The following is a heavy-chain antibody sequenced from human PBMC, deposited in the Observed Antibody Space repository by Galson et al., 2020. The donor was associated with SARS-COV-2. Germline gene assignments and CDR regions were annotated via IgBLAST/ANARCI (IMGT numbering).Heavy chain of an antibody. Sequence: TGGSLRLSCAASGFTFSSYAMSWVRQAPGKGLEWVSAISGSGGSTYYADSVKGRFTISRDNSKNTLYLQMNSLRAEDTAVYYCAKTLYSSGYYDAFDIWGQGTMVTVSS. D-gene: IGHD3-22*01. CDR2: ISGSGGST. CDR1: GFTFSSYA. J-gene: IGHJ3*02. V-gene: IGHV3-23*01. CDR3: AKTLYSSGYYDAFDI.